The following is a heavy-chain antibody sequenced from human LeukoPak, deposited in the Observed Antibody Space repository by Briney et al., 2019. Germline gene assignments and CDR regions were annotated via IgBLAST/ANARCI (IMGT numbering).Heavy chain of an antibody. CDR3: AKDADTATIIYWYFDL. Sequence: GGSVRLSCTASGFTLSSFGMHWVRQAPRKGLEWVAVISDDGSNTDYADSVKGRFTVSRDNSKNTLYLQLNSLRTEDTAVYYCAKDADTATIIYWYFDLWGRGTTVTVSS. J-gene: IGHJ2*01. V-gene: IGHV3-30*18. D-gene: IGHD5-18*01. CDR1: GFTLSSFG. CDR2: ISDDGSNT.